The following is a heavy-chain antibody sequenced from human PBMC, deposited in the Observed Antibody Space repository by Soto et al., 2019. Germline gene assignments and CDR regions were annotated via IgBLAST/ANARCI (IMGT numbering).Heavy chain of an antibody. D-gene: IGHD3-22*01. J-gene: IGHJ1*01. V-gene: IGHV3-23*01. CDR3: ARDPDYYDSSGYYPEYFQH. Sequence: GGSLRLSCAASGFPFSAFAMNWVRHAPGKGLEWVSGIGGSGASIYYADSVKGRFTISRDNSKNTVYLQMNSLRDEDTAVYYCARDPDYYDSSGYYPEYFQHWGQGTLVTVSS. CDR1: GFPFSAFA. CDR2: IGGSGASI.